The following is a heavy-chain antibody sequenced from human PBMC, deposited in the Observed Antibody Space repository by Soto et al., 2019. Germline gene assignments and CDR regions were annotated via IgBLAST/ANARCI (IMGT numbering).Heavy chain of an antibody. Sequence: EVQLVESGGGLVQPGGSLRLSCAASEFTFSNYWMHWVRQAPGKGLVWVSRINGDGSTTNYADSVKGRFAISRDNAKSTLFLQMNGLSAEDTAVYYCARGGLRAYWFDTWGPGNRVTVSA. CDR3: ARGGLRAYWFDT. D-gene: IGHD3-16*01. CDR1: EFTFSNYW. CDR2: INGDGSTT. J-gene: IGHJ5*02. V-gene: IGHV3-74*01.